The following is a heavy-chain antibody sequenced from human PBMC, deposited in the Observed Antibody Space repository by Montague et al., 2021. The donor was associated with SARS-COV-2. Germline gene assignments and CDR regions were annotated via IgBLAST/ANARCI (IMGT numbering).Heavy chain of an antibody. D-gene: IGHD6-13*01. CDR3: ARMRIAAAGSPFDI. Sequence: PALVKPTQTLTLTCTFSGFSLSTSGMCVSWIRQPPGKALEWLARIDWDGDKYYSTSLKTRLTISKDTSKNRVVLTMTNMDPVDTATYYCARMRIAAAGSPFDIWGQGTMVTVSS. V-gene: IGHV2-70*11. J-gene: IGHJ3*02. CDR2: IDWDGDK. CDR1: GFSLSTSGMC.